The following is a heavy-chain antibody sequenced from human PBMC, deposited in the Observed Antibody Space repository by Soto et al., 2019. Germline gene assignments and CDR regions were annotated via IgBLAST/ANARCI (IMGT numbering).Heavy chain of an antibody. CDR1: GYTFTSYG. CDR2: ISPYTGNR. CDR3: ARIRRRTNTPEARLDY. Sequence: QIQLEQSGAEVKTPGASVKVSCKASGYTFTSYGISWVRQAPGQGLEWMGWISPYTGNRNYSESLQGRVTMTTDTPTSTAYMDLRTMTSDEPAVYFCARIRRRTNTPEARLDYWGQGSLVTVSS. V-gene: IGHV1-18*01. J-gene: IGHJ4*02.